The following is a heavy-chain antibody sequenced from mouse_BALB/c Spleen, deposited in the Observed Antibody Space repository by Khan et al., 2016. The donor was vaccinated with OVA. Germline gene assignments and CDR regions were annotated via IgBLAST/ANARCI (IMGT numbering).Heavy chain of an antibody. V-gene: IGHV9-3-1*01. CDR2: INSNTGEA. CDR1: GYTFTNYG. J-gene: IGHJ4*01. CDR3: VRGGRRAMDY. D-gene: IGHD3-3*01. Sequence: QIQLVQSGPELKKPGETVKISCKASGYTFTNYGMNWVKQAPGKGLEWMGWINSNTGEATYADDFKGRFAFSLATSASTDYLQIKNLKNEDTATYFCVRGGRRAMDYWGQGTSVTVAS.